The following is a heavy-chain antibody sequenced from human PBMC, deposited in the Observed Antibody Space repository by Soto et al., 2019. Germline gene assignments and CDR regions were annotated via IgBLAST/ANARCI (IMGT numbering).Heavy chain of an antibody. D-gene: IGHD6-13*01. CDR2: FDPEDGET. CDR1: GYTLTELS. CDR3: ASALAAAGLYNWFDP. Sequence: ASVKVSCKVSGYTLTELSMHWVRQAPGKGLEWMGGFDPEDGETIYAQKFQGRVTMTEDTSTDTAYMELSSLRSEDTAVYYCASALAAAGLYNWFDPWGQGTLVTVSS. V-gene: IGHV1-24*01. J-gene: IGHJ5*02.